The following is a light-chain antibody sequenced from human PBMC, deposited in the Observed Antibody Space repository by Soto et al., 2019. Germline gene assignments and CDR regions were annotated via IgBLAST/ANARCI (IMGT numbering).Light chain of an antibody. CDR2: DAS. V-gene: IGKV1-33*01. CDR1: QDISNY. J-gene: IGKJ4*01. CDR3: QQYDNLPLT. Sequence: DIQMTQSPSSLSASVGDRVTITRQASQDISNYLNWYQQKPGKAPKLLIYDASNLQIGVPSRFSGSGSGTDFTFTISSLQPEDIATYYCQQYDNLPLTFGGGTKVEIK.